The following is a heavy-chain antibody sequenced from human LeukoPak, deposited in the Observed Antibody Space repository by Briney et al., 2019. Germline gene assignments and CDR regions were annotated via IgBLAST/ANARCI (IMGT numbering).Heavy chain of an antibody. CDR2: IYTSGST. Sequence: PSETLSLTCTVSGGSISSYYWSWIRQPPGKGLEWIGYIYTSGSTHYNPPLKSRVTMSVDTSKNQFSLKLKSVTAADTAVYYCAREDYGDDFIDGYYYYMDVWGKGTTVTISS. D-gene: IGHD4-17*01. CDR1: GGSISSYY. V-gene: IGHV4-4*08. J-gene: IGHJ6*03. CDR3: AREDYGDDFIDGYYYYMDV.